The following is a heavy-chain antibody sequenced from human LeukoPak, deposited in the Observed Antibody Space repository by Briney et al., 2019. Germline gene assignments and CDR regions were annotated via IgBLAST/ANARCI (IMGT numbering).Heavy chain of an antibody. CDR2: IYCTGST. J-gene: IGHJ2*01. D-gene: IGHD6-25*01. Sequence: LSETLSLTCTVSGGSISGYYWSWLRQPPGKGLEWIGHIYCTGSTNYNPSLRSRLTISLDTSTSQFSLRLSSVTAADTAVYYCARGCFSSGLGYFDLWGRGILVTVSS. CDR1: GGSISGYY. CDR3: ARGCFSSGLGYFDL. V-gene: IGHV4-4*09.